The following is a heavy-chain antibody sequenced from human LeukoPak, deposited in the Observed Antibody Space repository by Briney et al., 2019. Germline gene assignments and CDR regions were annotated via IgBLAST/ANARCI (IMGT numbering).Heavy chain of an antibody. CDR3: ATRYCTISACRASSYKSFDV. V-gene: IGHV3-7*01. D-gene: IGHD2-8*01. Sequence: GGSLRLSCAASGFTFSSYWMTWVRQAPGKGLEWVANIKEDGGEGYYVDSVKGRFTVSRDNAKNSLYLQLTSLRAEDTAVYYCATRYCTISACRASSYKSFDVWGKGTTVIVSS. J-gene: IGHJ6*04. CDR1: GFTFSSYW. CDR2: IKEDGGEG.